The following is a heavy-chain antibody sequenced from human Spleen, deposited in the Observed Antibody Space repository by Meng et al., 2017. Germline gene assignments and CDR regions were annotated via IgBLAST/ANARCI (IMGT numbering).Heavy chain of an antibody. J-gene: IGHJ2*01. CDR2: INHSGST. CDR3: ARTGWGRFYGRYFDL. CDR1: GGSFSDYY. D-gene: IGHD7-27*01. V-gene: IGHV4-34*01. Sequence: SETLSLTCVVSGGSFSDYYWSWIRQPPGKGLEWIGEINHSGSTNYNPSLKSRVTISVDTSKNQFSLKLSSVTAADTAVYYCARTGWGRFYGRYFDLWGHGTLVTVSS.